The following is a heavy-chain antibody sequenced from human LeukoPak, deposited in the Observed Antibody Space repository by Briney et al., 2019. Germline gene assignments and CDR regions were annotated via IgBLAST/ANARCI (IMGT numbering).Heavy chain of an antibody. J-gene: IGHJ6*02. Sequence: GGSLRLSCAASGFTFSSYWMSWVRQAPGKGLEWVANIKQDGSEKYYVDSVKGRFTISRDNAKNSLYLQMNSLRAEDTAVYYCARERLWFAPRYYYYGMDVWGQGTTVTVSS. V-gene: IGHV3-7*01. D-gene: IGHD3-10*01. CDR3: ARERLWFAPRYYYYGMDV. CDR2: IKQDGSEK. CDR1: GFTFSSYW.